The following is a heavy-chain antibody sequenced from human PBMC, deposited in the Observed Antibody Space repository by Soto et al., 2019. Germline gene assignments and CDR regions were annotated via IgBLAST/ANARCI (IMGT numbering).Heavy chain of an antibody. CDR2: IYWDYDR. V-gene: IGHV2-5*02. CDR3: AHRLKNYSHSFGSLCNNSLPF. CDR1: GFSRSTRGVG. D-gene: IGHD3-22*01. J-gene: IGHJ3*01. Sequence: QITLKESGPALVKPTQTLTVTCTFSGFSRSTRGVGMGWIRQPPGKALEWVEIIYWDYDRRYSTSRKSRVTVTMHTSNNQVSPTITHVDPADTATYYFAHRLKNYSHSFGSLCNNSLPFWGPVSMVTVSS.